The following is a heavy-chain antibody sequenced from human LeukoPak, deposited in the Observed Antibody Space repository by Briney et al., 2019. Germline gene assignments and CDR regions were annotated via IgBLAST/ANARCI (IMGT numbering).Heavy chain of an antibody. J-gene: IGHJ2*01. CDR1: GFTLSSYA. CDR3: AKGRVTSPYWYFDL. V-gene: IGHV3-23*01. D-gene: IGHD2-2*01. Sequence: GGSLRLSCAASGFTLSSYAMIWVRQAPGKGLEWVSGISAVGGNTYYADSVKGRFTISRDTSKNTLYLQMNSLRAEDTAVYYCAKGRVTSPYWYFDLWGHGTLVTVSS. CDR2: ISAVGGNT.